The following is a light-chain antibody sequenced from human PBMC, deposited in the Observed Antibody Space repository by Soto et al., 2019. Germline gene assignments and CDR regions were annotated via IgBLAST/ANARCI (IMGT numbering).Light chain of an antibody. CDR1: QTVSGNY. CDR2: DAS. CDR3: YQYDSSTWT. V-gene: IGKV3-20*01. Sequence: EVVMTQSPGTLSLYPGEAATLSCRASQTVSGNYVAWYQQKPGQSPRLVIYDASSRATGIPDRSSGSGSGTDLTLTISRLEPEDFAVYFCYQYDSSTWTFGQGTKVDIK. J-gene: IGKJ1*01.